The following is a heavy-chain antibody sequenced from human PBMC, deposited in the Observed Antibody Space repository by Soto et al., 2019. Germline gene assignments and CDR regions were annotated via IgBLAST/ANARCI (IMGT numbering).Heavy chain of an antibody. J-gene: IGHJ4*02. D-gene: IGHD6-19*01. CDR3: ARGRRRSSGWLRGDY. Sequence: SETLSLTCAVYGGSFSGYYWSWIRQPPGKGLEWIGEINHSGSTNYNPSLKSRVTISVDTSKNQFSLKLSSVTAADTAVYYCARGRRRSSGWLRGDYWGQGTLVTVSS. CDR2: INHSGST. CDR1: GGSFSGYY. V-gene: IGHV4-34*01.